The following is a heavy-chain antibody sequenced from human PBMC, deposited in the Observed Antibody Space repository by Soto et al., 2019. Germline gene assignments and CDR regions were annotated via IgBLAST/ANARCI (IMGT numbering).Heavy chain of an antibody. D-gene: IGHD3-16*01. J-gene: IGHJ4*02. V-gene: IGHV4-59*01. CDR3: ASRYGGNFDV. Sequence: SETLSLTCTVSGGSISSYYWSWIRQPPGKGLEWIGYIYYSGSTNYNPSLKSRVTISVDTSKNQFSLKLSSVTAADTAVYYCASRYGGNFDVWGQGTLVPVSS. CDR2: IYYSGST. CDR1: GGSISSYY.